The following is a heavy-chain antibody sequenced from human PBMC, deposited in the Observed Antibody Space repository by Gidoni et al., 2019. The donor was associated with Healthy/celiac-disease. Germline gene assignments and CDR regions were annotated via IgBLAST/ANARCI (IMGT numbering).Heavy chain of an antibody. CDR2: IDWDDDK. J-gene: IGHJ6*03. CDR3: AQARAQLQSSSWYGDYYYYMDV. Sequence: QVTLRESGPALVKPTQTLTLTCTFSGFSLSTSGMCVSWIRQPPGKALEWLALIDWDDDKYYSTSLKTRLTISKDTSKNQVVLTMTNMDPVDTATYYCAQARAQLQSSSWYGDYYYYMDVWGKGTTVTVSS. CDR1: GFSLSTSGMC. V-gene: IGHV2-70*01. D-gene: IGHD6-13*01.